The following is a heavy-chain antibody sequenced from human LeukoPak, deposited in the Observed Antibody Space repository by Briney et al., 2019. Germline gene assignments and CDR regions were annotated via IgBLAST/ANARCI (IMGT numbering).Heavy chain of an antibody. Sequence: GGSLRLSCAASGFTFDDYGMSWVRQAPGKGLEWVSGINWNGGSTGYADSVKGRFTISRDNAKNSLYLQMNSLRAEDTALHYCARAAIPDYDSSGYPNWGQGTLVTVSS. CDR2: INWNGGST. J-gene: IGHJ4*02. D-gene: IGHD3-22*01. V-gene: IGHV3-20*04. CDR1: GFTFDDYG. CDR3: ARAAIPDYDSSGYPN.